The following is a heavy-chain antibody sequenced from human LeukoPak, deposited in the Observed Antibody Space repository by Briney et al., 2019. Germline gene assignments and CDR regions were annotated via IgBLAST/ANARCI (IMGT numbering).Heavy chain of an antibody. V-gene: IGHV3-23*01. CDR3: ASTIPSAAEIVVVIPTELDY. CDR2: STGTGYST. CDR1: EFTFSNYA. Sequence: PGGSLRLSCAASEFTFSNYAMSWVRQAPGKGLEWVSGSTGTGYSTYYADSVKGRFTISRDNSKNTLYLQMNSLRAEDMAVYYCASTIPSAAEIVVVIPTELDYWGQGTLVTVSS. J-gene: IGHJ4*02. D-gene: IGHD3-22*01.